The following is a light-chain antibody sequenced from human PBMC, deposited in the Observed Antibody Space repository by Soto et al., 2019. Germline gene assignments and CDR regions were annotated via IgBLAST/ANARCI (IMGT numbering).Light chain of an antibody. V-gene: IGKV1-27*01. J-gene: IGKJ4*01. CDR2: AAS. Sequence: DIQMTQSPSSLSASLGDRVTITCRASQGIGVYLAWFQQKPGKVPKLLIYAASAFQSGVPSRFSGSGSGTDFTLTISSLQPEDFATYYCQKYNSAPLTFGGGTKVEIK. CDR1: QGIGVY. CDR3: QKYNSAPLT.